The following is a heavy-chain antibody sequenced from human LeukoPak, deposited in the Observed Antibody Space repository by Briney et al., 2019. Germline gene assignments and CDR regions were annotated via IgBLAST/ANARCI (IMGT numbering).Heavy chain of an antibody. D-gene: IGHD6-13*01. Sequence: GGSLRLSCAASGFTFSSCGMHWVRQAPGKGLEWVADISYGGSNKYYADSVRGRFTISRDNSKNTLYLQMNSLRAEDTAVYYCAKNGHSSSWYGAFDIWGQGTMVTVSS. J-gene: IGHJ3*02. CDR1: GFTFSSCG. CDR2: ISYGGSNK. CDR3: AKNGHSSSWYGAFDI. V-gene: IGHV3-30*18.